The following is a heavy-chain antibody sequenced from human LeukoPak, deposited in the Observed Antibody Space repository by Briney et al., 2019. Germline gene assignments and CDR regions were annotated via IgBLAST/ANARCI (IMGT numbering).Heavy chain of an antibody. J-gene: IGHJ4*02. CDR2: IYTSGST. CDR1: GGSISSGSYY. D-gene: IGHD2-21*02. Sequence: PSETLSLTCTVSGGSISSGSYYWSWIRQPAGKGLEWIGRIYTSGSTNYNPSLKSRVTMSVDTSKNQFSLKLTSVTAADTAVYYCARAPRGGMVTQFDYWGQGTLVTVSS. V-gene: IGHV4-61*02. CDR3: ARAPRGGMVTQFDY.